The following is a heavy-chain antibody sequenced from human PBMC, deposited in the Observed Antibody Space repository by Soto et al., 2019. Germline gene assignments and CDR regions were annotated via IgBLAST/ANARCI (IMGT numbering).Heavy chain of an antibody. J-gene: IGHJ6*02. CDR1: GGTFSSYA. CDR2: IIPIFGTA. D-gene: IGHD6-6*01. CDR3: ARDHSYSSSPATDYYYDMDV. V-gene: IGHV1-69*12. Sequence: QVQLVQSGAEVKKPGSSVKVSCKASGGTFSSYAISWVRQAPGQGLEWMGGIIPIFGTANYAQKFQGRVTITADESTRTADMELSSLRSEDTAVYYCARDHSYSSSPATDYYYDMDVWGQGTTVTVSS.